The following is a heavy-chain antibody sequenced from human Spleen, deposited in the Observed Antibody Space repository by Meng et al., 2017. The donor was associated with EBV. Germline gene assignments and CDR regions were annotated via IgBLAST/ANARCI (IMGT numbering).Heavy chain of an antibody. CDR2: IYYSGST. D-gene: IGHD3-22*01. CDR1: GGSVSSGSYY. J-gene: IGHJ4*02. CDR3: ARVRLYYDSSGPIDY. Sequence: QGQLQESGHGLVKPSETLSLTCTVSGGSVSSGSYYWSWIRQPPGKGLEWIGYIYYSGSTNYNPSLKSRVAISVDTSKNQFSLRLSSVTAADTAVYYCARVRLYYDSSGPIDYWGQGTLVTVSS. V-gene: IGHV4-61*01.